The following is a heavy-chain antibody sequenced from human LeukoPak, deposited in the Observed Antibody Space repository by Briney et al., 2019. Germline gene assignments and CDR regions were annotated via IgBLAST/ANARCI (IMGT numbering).Heavy chain of an antibody. CDR2: FDPEDGET. J-gene: IGHJ4*02. Sequence: ASVTVSCMVSGYTLTELSMHWVRQAPGKGLEGMGGFDPEDGETIYARKFQGRVTMTEDTSTDTAYMELSSLRSEDTAVYYCATNDGGSYYFPYWGQGTLVTVSS. CDR3: ATNDGGSYYFPY. CDR1: GYTLTELS. V-gene: IGHV1-24*01. D-gene: IGHD1-26*01.